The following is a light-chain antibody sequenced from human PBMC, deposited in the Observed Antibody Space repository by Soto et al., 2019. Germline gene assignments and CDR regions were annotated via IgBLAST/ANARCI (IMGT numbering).Light chain of an antibody. J-gene: IGKJ1*01. CDR2: KAS. Sequence: DIQMTQSPSTLSASVGDRVIITCRASQSISNWLAWYQQKPGKAPKILIYKASSLESGVPSRFSGRGSGTEFTLTLRSLQPDDFATYYCQHYNDYSRTFGQGTKGEIK. CDR3: QHYNDYSRT. CDR1: QSISNW. V-gene: IGKV1-5*03.